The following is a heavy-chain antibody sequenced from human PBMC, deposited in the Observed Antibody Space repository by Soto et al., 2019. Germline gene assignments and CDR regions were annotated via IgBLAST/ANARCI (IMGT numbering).Heavy chain of an antibody. CDR1: GFSLSTSGVG. CDR3: AYVPPGIGEVY. Sequence: QITLKESGPTLVKPTQTLTLTCTFSGFSLSTSGVGVGWIRQPPATALEWLALVYWHGDKRYSPSLKSSLTXTRXTAKKQVVQTMTNMDPVDTATYYCAYVPPGIGEVYWGQGTLDTDTS. J-gene: IGHJ4*02. V-gene: IGHV2-5*01. D-gene: IGHD6-13*01. CDR2: VYWHGDK.